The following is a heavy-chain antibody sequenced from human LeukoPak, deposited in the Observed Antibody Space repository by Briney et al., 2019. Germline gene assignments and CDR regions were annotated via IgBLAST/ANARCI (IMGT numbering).Heavy chain of an antibody. D-gene: IGHD2-21*02. Sequence: GGSLRLSCAASGFTVSSNYMNWVRQAPGKGLEWVSVIYSGGNTYHADSVKGRFTISRDNSKNTLHLQMHSLRVEDTALYYCAKGRCGGDCYPWFLDYWGQGTLVTVSS. CDR1: GFTVSSNY. CDR3: AKGRCGGDCYPWFLDY. V-gene: IGHV3-66*01. J-gene: IGHJ4*02. CDR2: IYSGGNT.